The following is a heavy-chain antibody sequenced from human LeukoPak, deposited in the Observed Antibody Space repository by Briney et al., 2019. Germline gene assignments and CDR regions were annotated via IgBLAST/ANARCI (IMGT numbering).Heavy chain of an antibody. CDR1: GFTFSDYY. CDR3: ATSSYDSSGYRQDLDY. D-gene: IGHD3-22*01. CDR2: ISSSGSTI. V-gene: IGHV3-11*01. J-gene: IGHJ4*02. Sequence: GSLRLSCAASGFTFSDYYMSWIRQAPGKGLEWVSYISSSGSTIYYADSVKGRFTISRDNAKNSLYLQMNSLRAEDTAVYYCATSSYDSSGYRQDLDYWGQGTLVTVSS.